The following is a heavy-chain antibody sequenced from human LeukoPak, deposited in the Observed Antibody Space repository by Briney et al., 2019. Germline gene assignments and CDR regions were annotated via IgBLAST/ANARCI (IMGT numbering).Heavy chain of an antibody. CDR2: ISAYNGNT. V-gene: IGHV1-18*01. CDR1: GYTFTSYG. CDR3: ARVPPIGYCSGGSCKNFDY. Sequence: ASVKVSCKASGYTFTSYGISWVRQAPGQGLEWVGWISAYNGNTNYAQKLQGRVTMTTDTSTSTAYMELRSLRSDDTAVYYCARVPPIGYCSGGSCKNFDYWGQGTLVTVSS. J-gene: IGHJ4*02. D-gene: IGHD2-15*01.